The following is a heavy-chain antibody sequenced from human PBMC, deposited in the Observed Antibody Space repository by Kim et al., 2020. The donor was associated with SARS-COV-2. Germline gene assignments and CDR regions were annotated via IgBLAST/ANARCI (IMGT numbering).Heavy chain of an antibody. CDR3: AREDGRLGHCTGGGCSGAMDV. CDR1: GYSFTNYG. D-gene: IGHD2-15*01. V-gene: IGHV1-18*01. Sequence: ASVKVSCKASGYSFTNYGISWVRQAPGQGLEWMGWVSVYNGNINYAQRLQGRVTLSTDISTDTAYMELRSLRSDDTAVYYCAREDGRLGHCTGGGCSGAMDVWGQGTTVNVSS. CDR2: VSVYNGNI. J-gene: IGHJ6*02.